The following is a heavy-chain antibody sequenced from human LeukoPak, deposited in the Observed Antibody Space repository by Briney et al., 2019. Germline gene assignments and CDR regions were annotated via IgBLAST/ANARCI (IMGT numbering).Heavy chain of an antibody. CDR3: ARLRYSSSWSTFDY. CDR1: GDSISSSSYY. Sequence: PSETLSLTCTVSGDSISSSSYYWGWIRQPPGKGLEWIERIYYSGSTYYNPSLKSRVTISVDTSKNQLSLKLSSVTAADTAVYYCARLRYSSSWSTFDYWGQGSLVTVSS. V-gene: IGHV4-39*01. D-gene: IGHD6-13*01. J-gene: IGHJ4*02. CDR2: IYYSGST.